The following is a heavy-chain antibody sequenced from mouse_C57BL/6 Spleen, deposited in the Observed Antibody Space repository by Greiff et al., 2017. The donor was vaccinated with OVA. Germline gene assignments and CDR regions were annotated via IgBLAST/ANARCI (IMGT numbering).Heavy chain of an antibody. CDR1: GYAFSSYW. J-gene: IGHJ2*01. V-gene: IGHV1-80*01. D-gene: IGHD2-2*01. Sequence: VTLMESGAELVKPGASVKISCKASGYAFSSYWMNWVKQRPGTGLGWIGQIYPGDGDTNYNGKFKGKATLTADKSSSTTYMQLSSLTSEDSAVYFCARSTMVTLYYLDYWGQGTTLTVSS. CDR3: ARSTMVTLYYLDY. CDR2: IYPGDGDT.